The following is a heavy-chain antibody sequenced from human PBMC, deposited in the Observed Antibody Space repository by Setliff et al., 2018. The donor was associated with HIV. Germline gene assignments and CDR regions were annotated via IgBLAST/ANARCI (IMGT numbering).Heavy chain of an antibody. Sequence: QPGGSLRLSCAASGFIFSDHYMDWVRQAPGKGLELVGRTRNKADGYTSDYAASVRGRFTISRDDSKNSLYLQMNSLKTDDTAMYYCARVSMARGGEPDYWGQGTLVTVSS. D-gene: IGHD3-10*01. J-gene: IGHJ4*02. CDR2: TRNKADGYTS. CDR3: ARVSMARGGEPDY. CDR1: GFIFSDHY. V-gene: IGHV3-72*01.